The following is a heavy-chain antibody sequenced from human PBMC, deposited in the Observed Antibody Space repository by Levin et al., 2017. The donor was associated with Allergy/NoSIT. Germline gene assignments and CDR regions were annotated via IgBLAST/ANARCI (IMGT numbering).Heavy chain of an antibody. V-gene: IGHV1-8*01. D-gene: IGHD3-16*02. CDR1: GYTFTGFD. Sequence: GESLKISCKTSGYTFTGFDINWVRQASGQGLEWMGWMNPNNGQPHPAPKFQGRMSMTRDTSISTAYMELSSLRPEDTAVYYCARGVAIVYGRGQTDGLDTWGQGTLITVSS. CDR3: ARGVAIVYGRGQTDGLDT. CDR2: MNPNNGQP. J-gene: IGHJ3*02.